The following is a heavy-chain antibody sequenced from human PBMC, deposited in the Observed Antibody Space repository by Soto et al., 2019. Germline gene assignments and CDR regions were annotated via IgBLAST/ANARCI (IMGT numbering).Heavy chain of an antibody. CDR3: AREKGSTSNYYYYMDV. J-gene: IGHJ6*03. CDR1: GGTFSSYA. CDR2: IIPIFGTA. Sequence: ASVKVSCKASGGTFSSYAISWVRQAPGQGLEWMGGIIPIFGTANYAQKFQGRVTITADESTSTAYMELSSLRSEDTAVYYCAREKGSTSNYYYYMDVWGKGTTVTVSS. D-gene: IGHD2-2*01. V-gene: IGHV1-69*13.